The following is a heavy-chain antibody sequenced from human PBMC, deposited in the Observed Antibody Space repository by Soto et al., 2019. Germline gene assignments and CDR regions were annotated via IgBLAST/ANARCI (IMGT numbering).Heavy chain of an antibody. CDR2: ISWNSETI. J-gene: IGHJ4*02. CDR3: AKDMKWGGMTTIHYFDS. Sequence: PGGSLRLFCAASGFTVDDYAMHWVRQAPGKGLEWVSGISWNSETIDYADSVKGRFTISRDNAKSSLFLQMNSLRPDDTALYYCAKDMKWGGMTTIHYFDSWGQGTLVTVPQ. CDR1: GFTVDDYA. D-gene: IGHD4-17*01. V-gene: IGHV3-9*01.